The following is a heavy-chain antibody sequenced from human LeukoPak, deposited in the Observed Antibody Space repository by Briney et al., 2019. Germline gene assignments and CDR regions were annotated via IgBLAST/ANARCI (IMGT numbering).Heavy chain of an antibody. CDR1: GFTFSSYG. J-gene: IGHJ6*04. CDR2: ISYDGSNK. V-gene: IGHV3-30*18. D-gene: IGHD2-2*01. Sequence: GGSLRLSCAASGFTFSSYGMHWVRQAPGKGLEWVAVISYDGSNKYYADSVKGRFTISRDNSKNTLYLQMNSLRAEDTAVYYCAKDDTVVVPAARRYYYYGMDVWGKGTTVTVPS. CDR3: AKDDTVVVPAARRYYYYGMDV.